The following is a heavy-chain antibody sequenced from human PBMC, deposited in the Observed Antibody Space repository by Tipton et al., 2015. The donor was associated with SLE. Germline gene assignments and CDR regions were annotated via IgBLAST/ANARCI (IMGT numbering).Heavy chain of an antibody. J-gene: IGHJ6*02. CDR1: GFTFSSYW. Sequence: SLRLSCAASGFTFSSYWMHWVRQAPGKGLVWVSRINSDGSSTNYADSVKGRFTISRDNAKNSLYLQMNSLRAEDTAVYYCARGTYYYDSSGYYSYYYYYGMDVWGQGTTVTVSS. CDR3: ARGTYYYDSSGYYSYYYYYGMDV. D-gene: IGHD3-22*01. CDR2: INSDGSST. V-gene: IGHV3-74*01.